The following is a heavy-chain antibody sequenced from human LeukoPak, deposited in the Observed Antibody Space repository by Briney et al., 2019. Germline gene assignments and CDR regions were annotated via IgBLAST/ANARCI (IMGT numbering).Heavy chain of an antibody. D-gene: IGHD6-13*01. J-gene: IGHJ6*03. V-gene: IGHV4-34*01. CDR2: INHSGST. CDR3: ARGHIAAAGTIYYMDV. Sequence: SETLSLTCAVYGGSFSGYYRSWIRQPPGKGLEWIGEINHSGSTNYNLSLKSRVTISVDTSKNQFSLKLSSVTAADTAVYYCARGHIAAAGTIYYMDVWGKGTTVTVSS. CDR1: GGSFSGYY.